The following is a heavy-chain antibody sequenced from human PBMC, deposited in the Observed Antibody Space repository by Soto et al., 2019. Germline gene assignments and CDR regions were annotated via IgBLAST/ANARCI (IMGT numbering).Heavy chain of an antibody. CDR1: GGSISSYY. CDR2: INHSGST. J-gene: IGHJ6*02. CDR3: ARVSNFGAAAGSYYYYYGMDV. D-gene: IGHD6-13*01. Sequence: SETLSLTCTVSGGSISSYYWSWIRQPPGKGLERIGEINHSGSTNYNPSLKSRVTISVDTSKNQFSLKLGSVTAADTAVYYCARVSNFGAAAGSYYYYYGMDVWGQGTTVTVSS. V-gene: IGHV4-34*01.